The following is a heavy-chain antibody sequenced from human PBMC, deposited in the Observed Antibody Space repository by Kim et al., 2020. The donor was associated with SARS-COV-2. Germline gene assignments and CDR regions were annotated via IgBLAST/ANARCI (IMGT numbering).Heavy chain of an antibody. V-gene: IGHV3-11*01. CDR3: ARDDLGRGNLYCSSTSCTTNRIYYGMDV. D-gene: IGHD2-2*01. J-gene: IGHJ6*02. Sequence: GGSLRLSCAASGFTFSDYYMSWIRQAPGKGLEWVSYISSSGSTIYYADSVKGRFTISRDNAKNSLYLQMNSLRAEDTAVYYCARDDLGRGNLYCSSTSCTTNRIYYGMDVWGQGTTVTVSS. CDR2: ISSSGSTI. CDR1: GFTFSDYY.